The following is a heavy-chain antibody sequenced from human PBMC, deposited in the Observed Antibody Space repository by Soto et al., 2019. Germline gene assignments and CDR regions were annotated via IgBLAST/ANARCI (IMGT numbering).Heavy chain of an antibody. CDR2: ISDSSSKT. J-gene: IGHJ4*02. Sequence: EVQLLESGGALTQPGGSLRLSCSASGFTFSNYAMNWVRQALGKGLEWVSSISDSSSKTYYADSVKGRFTISRDNSKNTLLLQLNTLRADDTAVYFCARGYVGSWAHFDYWGQGTQVVVSS. D-gene: IGHD2-15*01. CDR1: GFTFSNYA. V-gene: IGHV3-23*01. CDR3: ARGYVGSWAHFDY.